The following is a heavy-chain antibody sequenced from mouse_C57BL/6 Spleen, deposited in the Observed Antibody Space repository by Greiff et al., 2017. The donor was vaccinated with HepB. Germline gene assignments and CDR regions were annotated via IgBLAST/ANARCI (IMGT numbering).Heavy chain of an antibody. CDR3: ARKSYYYGSSPPYFDV. D-gene: IGHD1-1*01. CDR2: ISSGSSTI. CDR1: GFTFSDYG. J-gene: IGHJ1*03. Sequence: DVMLVESGGGLVKPGGSLKLSCAASGFTFSDYGMHWVRQAPEKGLEWVAYISSGSSTIYYADTVKGRFPISRDNAKNTLFLQMTSLRSEDTAMYYCARKSYYYGSSPPYFDVWGTGTTVTVSS. V-gene: IGHV5-17*01.